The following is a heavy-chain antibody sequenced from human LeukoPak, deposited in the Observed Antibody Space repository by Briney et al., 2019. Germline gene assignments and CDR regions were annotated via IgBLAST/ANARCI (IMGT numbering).Heavy chain of an antibody. CDR2: ISYDGSNK. V-gene: IGHV3-30*18. Sequence: PGGSLRLSCAASGFTFSSYGMHWVRQAPGKGLEWVAVISYDGSNKYYADSVKGRFTISRDNSKNTLYLQMNSLRAEDTAVYYCAKDTVLRYFDWLLNLGKYFDYWGQGTLVTVSS. J-gene: IGHJ4*02. CDR3: AKDTVLRYFDWLLNLGKYFDY. CDR1: GFTFSSYG. D-gene: IGHD3-9*01.